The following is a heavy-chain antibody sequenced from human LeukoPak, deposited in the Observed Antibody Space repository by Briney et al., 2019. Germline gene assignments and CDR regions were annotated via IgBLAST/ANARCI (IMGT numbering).Heavy chain of an antibody. J-gene: IGHJ4*02. V-gene: IGHV3-74*01. CDR2: INSDGSST. CDR3: ARDLSYYDFWSGYYTFDY. D-gene: IGHD3-3*01. CDR1: GFTFSSYW. Sequence: PGGSLRLSCAASGFTFSSYWMTWFRQPPGKGLVWVSRINSDGSSTSYADSVKGRFTISRDNAKNTLYLQMNSLRAEDTAVYYCARDLSYYDFWSGYYTFDYWGQGTLVTVSS.